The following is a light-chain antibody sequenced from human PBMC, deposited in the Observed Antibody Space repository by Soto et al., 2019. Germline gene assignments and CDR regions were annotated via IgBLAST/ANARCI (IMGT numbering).Light chain of an antibody. CDR3: SSYTSSSTNYV. CDR2: EVS. V-gene: IGLV2-14*01. CDR1: SSDVGGYNY. J-gene: IGLJ1*01. Sequence: QSALTQPDSVSGSPGQSITISCTGTSSDVGGYNYVSWYQQHPGKAPKLMIYEVSNRPSGVSNRFSGSKSGHTASLTISGLQAEDEADYYCSSYTSSSTNYVFGTGTKLTLL.